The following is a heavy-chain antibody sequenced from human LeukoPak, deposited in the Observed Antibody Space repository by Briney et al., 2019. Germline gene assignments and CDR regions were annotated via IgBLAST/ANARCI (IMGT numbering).Heavy chain of an antibody. D-gene: IGHD6-25*01. V-gene: IGHV3-74*01. CDR2: INSDASST. CDR3: ARDGTPNYSSGWVYMDV. CDR1: GFTFSSYW. J-gene: IGHJ6*03. Sequence: GGSLRLSCAASGFTFSSYWMHWVRQLPGKGLVWVSRINSDASSTSYADSVKGRFTISRDNAKNTLYLQMNSLRVEDTAVYYCARDGTPNYSSGWVYMDVWGEGTTVTISS.